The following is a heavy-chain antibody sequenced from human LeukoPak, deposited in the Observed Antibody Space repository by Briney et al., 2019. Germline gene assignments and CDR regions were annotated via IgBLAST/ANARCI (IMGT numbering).Heavy chain of an antibody. V-gene: IGHV1-2*02. D-gene: IGHD3-10*01. CDR1: GYTFTGYY. CDR2: INPNSGGT. J-gene: IGHJ6*02. Sequence: ASVKVSCKASGYTFTGYYMHWVRQAPGQGLEWMGWINPNSGGTNYAQKFQGRVTMTRDTSISTAYMELSRLRSDDTAVYYCARAFSMVRGVIKGYGMDVWGQGTTVTVSS. CDR3: ARAFSMVRGVIKGYGMDV.